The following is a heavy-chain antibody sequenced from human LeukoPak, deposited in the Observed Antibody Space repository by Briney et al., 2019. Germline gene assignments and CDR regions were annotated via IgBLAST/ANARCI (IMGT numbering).Heavy chain of an antibody. CDR3: ARAADYGDFLIDY. D-gene: IGHD4-17*01. CDR1: GGSFSGYY. V-gene: IGHV4-34*01. CDR2: INHSGST. Sequence: KPSETLSLTCAVYGGSFSGYYWSWIRQPPGKGLEWIGEINHSGSTNYNPSLKSPVTISVDTSKNQFSLKLSSVTAADTAVYYCARAADYGDFLIDYWGQGTLVTVSP. J-gene: IGHJ4*02.